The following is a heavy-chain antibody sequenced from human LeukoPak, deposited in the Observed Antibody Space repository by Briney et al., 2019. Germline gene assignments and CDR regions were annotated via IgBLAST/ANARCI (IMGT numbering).Heavy chain of an antibody. J-gene: IGHJ4*02. Sequence: ASVKVSCKASGYTFTSYAMHWVRQAPGQRLEWMGWINAGNGNTKCSQKFQGRVTITRDTSASTAYMEMSSLRSEDTAVYYCARDRYYDFWSGYYPGDYWGQGTLVTVSS. D-gene: IGHD3-3*01. CDR3: ARDRYYDFWSGYYPGDY. CDR2: INAGNGNT. V-gene: IGHV1-3*01. CDR1: GYTFTSYA.